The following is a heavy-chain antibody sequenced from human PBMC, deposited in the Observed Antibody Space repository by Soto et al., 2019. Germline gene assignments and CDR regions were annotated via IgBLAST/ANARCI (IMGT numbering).Heavy chain of an antibody. V-gene: IGHV1-24*01. D-gene: IGHD3-3*01. CDR1: GYTLTELP. Sequence: ASVKVSCKVSGYTLTELPMHWVRQAPGKGLEWMGGFDPEDGETIYAQKFQGRVTMTEDTSTDTAYMELSSLRSEDTAVYYCATVFGVGHPSDYWGQGTLVTVSS. CDR3: ATVFGVGHPSDY. J-gene: IGHJ4*02. CDR2: FDPEDGET.